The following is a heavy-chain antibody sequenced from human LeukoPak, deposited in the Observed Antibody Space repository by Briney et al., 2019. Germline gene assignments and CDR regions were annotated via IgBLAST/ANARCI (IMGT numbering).Heavy chain of an antibody. CDR2: IYYSGST. Sequence: SETLSLTCTVSGGSISSSSYYWGWIRQPPGKGLEWIGSIYYSGSTYYNPSLKSRVTISVDTSKNQFSLKLSSVTAADTAVYYCARGRGWYGSGSHRFDYWGQGTLVTVSS. CDR3: ARGRGWYGSGSHRFDY. J-gene: IGHJ4*02. V-gene: IGHV4-39*07. CDR1: GGSISSSSYY. D-gene: IGHD3-10*01.